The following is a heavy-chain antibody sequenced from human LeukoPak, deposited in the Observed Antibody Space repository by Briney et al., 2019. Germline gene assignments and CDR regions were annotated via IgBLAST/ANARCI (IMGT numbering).Heavy chain of an antibody. CDR3: AHRSVLMVYAEFDY. J-gene: IGHJ4*02. CDR1: RCARRTSGEG. CDR2: IYWNDDK. V-gene: IGHV2-5*01. D-gene: IGHD2-8*01. Sequence: LTLTRRTQGVALGKSFDRCARRTSGEGVGWIRQPPGKALEWLALIYWNDDKRYSPSLKSRLTITKDTSKNQVVLTMTNMDPVDTATYYCAHRSVLMVYAEFDYWGQGTLVTVSS.